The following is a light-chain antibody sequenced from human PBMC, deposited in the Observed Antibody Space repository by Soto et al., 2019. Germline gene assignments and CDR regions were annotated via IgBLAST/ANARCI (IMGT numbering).Light chain of an antibody. CDR1: QGISSA. V-gene: IGKV1-13*02. CDR3: QQFNSWAGLT. CDR2: DAT. J-gene: IGKJ4*01. Sequence: AIQLTQSPSSLSASVEDRVTNTCRASQGISSALAWYQQKPGKAPKLLIYDATSLESGVPSRFSGSGSGTDFTLTISSLQPEDFATYYCQQFNSWAGLTFGGGTKVDIK.